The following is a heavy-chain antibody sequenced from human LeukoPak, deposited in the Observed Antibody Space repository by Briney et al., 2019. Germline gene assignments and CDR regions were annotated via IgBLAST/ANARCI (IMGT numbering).Heavy chain of an antibody. CDR2: IIPIFGTA. V-gene: IGHV1-69*05. CDR3: ARGVGYSGSYLGSLNRLDP. Sequence: SVKVSCKASGGTLSSYAISWVRQAPGQGLEWMGRIIPIFGTANYAQKFQGRVTITTDESTSTAYMELSSLRSEDTAVYYCARGVGYSGSYLGSLNRLDPWGQGTLVTVSS. D-gene: IGHD1-26*01. CDR1: GGTLSSYA. J-gene: IGHJ5*02.